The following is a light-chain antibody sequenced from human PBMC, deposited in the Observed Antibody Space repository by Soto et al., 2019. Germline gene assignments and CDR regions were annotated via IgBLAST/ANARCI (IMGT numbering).Light chain of an antibody. Sequence: DIQMTQSPSTLSASVGDRVTITCRDSQSIGSWLAWYPQKPGKAPKLLIYDASSLESGVPSMFSGSGSGTEFTLTISSLQPDDFATYYCQQYNSYSPTFGQGTKVDIK. CDR3: QQYNSYSPT. CDR1: QSIGSW. J-gene: IGKJ1*01. V-gene: IGKV1-5*01. CDR2: DAS.